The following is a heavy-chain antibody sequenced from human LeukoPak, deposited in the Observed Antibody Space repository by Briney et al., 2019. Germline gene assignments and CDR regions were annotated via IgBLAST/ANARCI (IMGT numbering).Heavy chain of an antibody. CDR2: IYTSGST. V-gene: IGHV4-4*07. CDR1: GGSISSYY. J-gene: IGHJ4*02. Sequence: SETLSLTCTVSGGSISSYYWSWIRQPAGKGLEWIGRIYTSGSTNYNPSLKSRVTMSVDTSKNQFSLKLSSVTAADTAVYYCARGGSSSSWYYFDYWGQGTLVTVSS. D-gene: IGHD6-13*01. CDR3: ARGGSSSSWYYFDY.